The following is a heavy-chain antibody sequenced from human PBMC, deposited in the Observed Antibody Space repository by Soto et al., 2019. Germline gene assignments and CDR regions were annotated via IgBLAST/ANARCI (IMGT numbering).Heavy chain of an antibody. D-gene: IGHD3-3*01. CDR3: ARVRFLEWFDVGNADY. V-gene: IGHV3-48*01. CDR1: GFIFSSYS. CDR2: ISSSSSTI. J-gene: IGHJ4*02. Sequence: EVQLVESGGGLVQPGGSLRLSCAASGFIFSSYSMNWVRQAPGKGLEWVSYISSSSSTIYYADSVKGRFTISRDNAKNSLYLQMNSLRAEDTAVYYCARVRFLEWFDVGNADYWGQGTLVTVSS.